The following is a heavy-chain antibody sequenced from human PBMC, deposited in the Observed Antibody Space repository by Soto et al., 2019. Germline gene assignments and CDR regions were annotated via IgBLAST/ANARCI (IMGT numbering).Heavy chain of an antibody. CDR3: ARTLKHESTFDH. V-gene: IGHV4-31*03. CDR1: GYSISSGGYY. CDR2: IYYSGST. J-gene: IGHJ4*02. D-gene: IGHD2-2*01. Sequence: QVQLQESGPGLVKPSQTLSLTCKVSGYSISSGGYYWSWIRQYPWQGLEWIGYIYYSGSTYSSPSLKSRVTISVDTTQNQFSLNLRSVTAADTAVYYCARTLKHESTFDHWGQGTLVTVSS.